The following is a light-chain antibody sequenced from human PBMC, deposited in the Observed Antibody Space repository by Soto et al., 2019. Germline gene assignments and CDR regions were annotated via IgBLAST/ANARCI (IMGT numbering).Light chain of an antibody. CDR2: DAS. V-gene: IGKV3-11*01. Sequence: EIVLTQSPATLSLSPGERATLSCRASQSVSSYLAWYQQKPGQAPRLLIYDASNRATGIPARFSGSGSGTDFTLTISSLEPEDFAVYYCQQRSNWPPFTFGHGTKADIK. CDR1: QSVSSY. J-gene: IGKJ3*01. CDR3: QQRSNWPPFT.